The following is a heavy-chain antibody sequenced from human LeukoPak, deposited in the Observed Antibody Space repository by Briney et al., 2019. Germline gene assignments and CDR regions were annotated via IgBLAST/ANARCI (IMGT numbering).Heavy chain of an antibody. J-gene: IGHJ6*02. CDR3: AKDGGSRIYYYYYGMDV. CDR2: IRYDGSNK. D-gene: IGHD2-2*01. CDR1: GFTFSSYG. Sequence: GGSLRLSCAASGFTFSSYGMHWVCQAPGKGPEWVAFIRYDGSNKYYADSVEGRFTISRDNSKNTLYLQMNSLRAEDTAVYYCAKDGGSRIYYYYYGMDVWGQGTTVTVSS. V-gene: IGHV3-30*02.